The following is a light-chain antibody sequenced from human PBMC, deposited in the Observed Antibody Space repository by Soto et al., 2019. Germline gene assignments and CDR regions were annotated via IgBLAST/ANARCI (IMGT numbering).Light chain of an antibody. CDR3: QQYDKWPRT. V-gene: IGKV3-15*01. CDR2: GAS. CDR1: QSVSRK. J-gene: IGKJ1*01. Sequence: EIVMTQSPATLSVPPGERATLSCRASQSVSRKLAWYQQTRGQAPRLLMYGASTRATGVPARFSGSGSGTEFTLTISNLQSEDFAVYHCQQYDKWPRTFGQGTKVDIK.